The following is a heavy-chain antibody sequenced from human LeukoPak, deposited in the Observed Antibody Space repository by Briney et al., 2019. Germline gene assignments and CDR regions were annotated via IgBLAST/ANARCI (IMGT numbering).Heavy chain of an antibody. CDR3: ARGNVGAFDI. Sequence: GGSLRPSCAASGFTFSSYGMHWVRQAPGKGLEWVAVISYDGSNKYYADSVKGRFTISRDNSKNTLYLQMNSLRAEDTAVYYCARGNVGAFDIWGQGTMVTVSS. V-gene: IGHV3-30*03. CDR1: GFTFSSYG. D-gene: IGHD2-15*01. CDR2: ISYDGSNK. J-gene: IGHJ3*02.